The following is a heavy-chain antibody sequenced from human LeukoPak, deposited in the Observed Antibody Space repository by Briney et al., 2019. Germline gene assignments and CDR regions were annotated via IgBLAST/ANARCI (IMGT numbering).Heavy chain of an antibody. CDR3: ARHRCSSTSCYDNWFDP. J-gene: IGHJ5*02. D-gene: IGHD2-2*01. Sequence: SETLSLTCTVSGGSISSYYWSWIRQPPGKGLEWIGYIYTSGSTNYNPPLKSRVTISVDTSKNQFSLKLSSVTAADTAVYYCARHRCSSTSCYDNWFDPWGQGTLVTVSS. V-gene: IGHV4-4*09. CDR1: GGSISSYY. CDR2: IYTSGST.